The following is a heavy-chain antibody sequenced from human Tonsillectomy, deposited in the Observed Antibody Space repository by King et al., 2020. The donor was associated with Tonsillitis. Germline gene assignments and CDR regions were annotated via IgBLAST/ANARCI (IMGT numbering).Heavy chain of an antibody. D-gene: IGHD3-22*01. J-gene: IGHJ3*02. Sequence: AQLVQSGAEVKKPGESLKISCKGSGYGFTSYWIGWVRQMPGKGLEWMGIIYPXDSNTRFSPXFQGQVTISVDKSISTAYLQWSSLKASDTAMYYCSRXXXXFDXXGYLAXWXFDIWXXXTXXTVSS. V-gene: IGHV5-51*01. CDR2: IYPXDSNT. CDR1: GYGFTSYW. CDR3: SRXXXXFDXXGYLAXWXFDI.